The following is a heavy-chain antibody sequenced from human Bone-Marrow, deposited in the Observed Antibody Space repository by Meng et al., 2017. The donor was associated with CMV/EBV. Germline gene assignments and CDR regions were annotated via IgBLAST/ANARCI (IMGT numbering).Heavy chain of an antibody. V-gene: IGHV3-30*02. D-gene: IGHD2-21*01. CDR1: GFTFDDYG. J-gene: IGHJ6*02. CDR2: IRYDGSNK. Sequence: GGSLRLSCAASGFTFDDYGMSWVRQAPGKGLEWVAFIRYDGSNKYYADSVKGRFTISRDNSKNTLYLQMNSLRAEDTAVYYCANGIVEEANGMDVWGQGTTVTVSS. CDR3: ANGIVEEANGMDV.